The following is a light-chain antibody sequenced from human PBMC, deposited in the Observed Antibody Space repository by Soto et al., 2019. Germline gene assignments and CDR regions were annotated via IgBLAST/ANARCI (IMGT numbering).Light chain of an antibody. Sequence: DTQITQPPSSLSPPLEDRGPSTVRASQSISDWLAWYQQKPGKAPKVIIYKASSLEYGVPSRFSGSGSGTEFTLTISSLQPDDFGTYYCQQYNSYWTFGQGTKVDI. CDR3: QQYNSYWT. CDR2: KAS. CDR1: QSISDW. J-gene: IGKJ1*01. V-gene: IGKV1-5*03.